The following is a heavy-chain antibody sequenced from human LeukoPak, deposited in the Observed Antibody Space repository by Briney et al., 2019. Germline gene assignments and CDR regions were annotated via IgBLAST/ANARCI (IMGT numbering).Heavy chain of an antibody. CDR1: GSSISSYY. D-gene: IGHD3-9*01. Sequence: PSETLSLTCTVSGSSISSYYWSWIRQPPGKGLEWIGYIYYSGSTNYNPSLKSRVTISVDTSKNQFSLKLSSVTAADTAVYYCARGEYDILTGYDYYYYYMDVWGKGTTVTVSS. CDR3: ARGEYDILTGYDYYYYYMDV. CDR2: IYYSGST. J-gene: IGHJ6*03. V-gene: IGHV4-59*01.